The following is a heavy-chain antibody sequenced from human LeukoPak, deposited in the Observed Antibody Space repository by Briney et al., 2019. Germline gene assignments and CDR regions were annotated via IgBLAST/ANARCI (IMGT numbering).Heavy chain of an antibody. CDR2: IRYDGSNK. V-gene: IGHV3-30*02. J-gene: IGHJ6*03. CDR3: AEPEDYYYYMDV. Sequence: GGSLRLSCAASGFTFSSYGMHWVRQAPGKGLEWVAFIRYDGSNKYYADSVKGRFTISRDNSKNTLYLQMNSLRAEDTAVYYCAEPEDYYYYMDVWGKGTTVTISS. CDR1: GFTFSSYG.